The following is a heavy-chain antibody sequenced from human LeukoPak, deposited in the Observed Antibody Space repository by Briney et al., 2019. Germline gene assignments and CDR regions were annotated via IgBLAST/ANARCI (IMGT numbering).Heavy chain of an antibody. CDR1: GFSLSTSGVG. J-gene: IGHJ4*02. V-gene: IGHV2-5*02. D-gene: IGHD3-22*01. CDR2: IYWDDDR. CDR3: AHSPDSSGYYYFDH. Sequence: SGPTLVKPTQTLTLTCTFSGFSLSTSGVGVSWIRQPPGKALERVAVIYWDDDRGYSPSLKSRVTITRDTSKNQVVLTMTNMDPGDTAIYYCAHSPDSSGYYYFDHWGQGTLVTVSS.